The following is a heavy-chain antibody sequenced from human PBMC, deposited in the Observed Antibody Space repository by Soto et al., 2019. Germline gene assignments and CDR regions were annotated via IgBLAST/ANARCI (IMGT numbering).Heavy chain of an antibody. CDR1: GYTFTSYG. CDR2: ISAYNGNT. V-gene: IGHV1-18*04. J-gene: IGHJ6*02. Sequence: ASVKVSCKASGYTFTSYGISWVRQAPGQGLEWMGWISAYNGNTNYAQKLQGRVTMTTVTSTSTAYMELRSLRSDDTAVYYCARDSGGNSGGYYYGMDVWGQGTTVTVSS. CDR3: ARDSGGNSGGYYYGMDV. D-gene: IGHD2-15*01.